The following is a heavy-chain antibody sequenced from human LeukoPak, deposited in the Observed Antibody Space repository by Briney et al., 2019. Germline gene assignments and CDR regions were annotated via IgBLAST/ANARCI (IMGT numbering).Heavy chain of an antibody. CDR1: GFTFSSYW. V-gene: IGHV3-7*01. D-gene: IGHD2-15*01. Sequence: PGESLRLSCAVYGFTFSSYWMSWVRQAPGKGLEWVANIKQDGSEKYYVDSVKGRFTISRDNAKNSLYLQMNSLRAEDTAVYYCARESPAAATDYWGQGTLVTVSS. CDR3: ARESPAAATDY. J-gene: IGHJ4*02. CDR2: IKQDGSEK.